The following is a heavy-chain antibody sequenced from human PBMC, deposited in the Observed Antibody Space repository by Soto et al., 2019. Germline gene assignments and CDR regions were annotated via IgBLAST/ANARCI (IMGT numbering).Heavy chain of an antibody. J-gene: IGHJ1*01. CDR1: GYSISSGYY. D-gene: IGHD3-22*01. CDR3: ARDKADSSGYYYPEWFQH. CDR2: IYHSGST. Sequence: QVQLQESGPGLVKPSETLSLTCAVSGYSISSGYYWGWIRQPPGKGLEWIGSIYHSGSTYYNPSLKSRVTISVDTSKNQYSLKLSSVTAADTAVYYCARDKADSSGYYYPEWFQHWGQGTLVTVSS. V-gene: IGHV4-38-2*02.